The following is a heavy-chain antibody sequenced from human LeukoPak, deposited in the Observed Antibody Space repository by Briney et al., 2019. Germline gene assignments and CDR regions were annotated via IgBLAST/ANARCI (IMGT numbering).Heavy chain of an antibody. CDR3: VRDRGIASTGGYGMDV. J-gene: IGHJ6*02. CDR1: GFTVSNIY. D-gene: IGHD6-13*01. CDR2: IRSGGIT. Sequence: GGSLRLSCAASGFTVSNIYMSWVRQAPGTGLDWVSIIRSGGITHYADSVKGRFTISRDNSKNTLYLQMNSLRAEDTAVYYCVRDRGIASTGGYGMDVWGQGTTVTVSS. V-gene: IGHV3-53*01.